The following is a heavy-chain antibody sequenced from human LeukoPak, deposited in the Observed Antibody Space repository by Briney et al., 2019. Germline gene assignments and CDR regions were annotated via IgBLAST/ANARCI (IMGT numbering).Heavy chain of an antibody. CDR3: ARERQHTVLHSWAFDI. J-gene: IGHJ3*02. CDR2: IASDGNNT. D-gene: IGHD1-1*01. Sequence: QPGGALRLSCAASGFTFRAYFMHWVGQAPGKGLEWMAEIASDGNNTFYAEPGKGRFTISRENSKNTLYLPMNSRRAEDTAVYFCARERQHTVLHSWAFDIWGQGTMVTASS. CDR1: GFTFRAYF. V-gene: IGHV3-30-3*01.